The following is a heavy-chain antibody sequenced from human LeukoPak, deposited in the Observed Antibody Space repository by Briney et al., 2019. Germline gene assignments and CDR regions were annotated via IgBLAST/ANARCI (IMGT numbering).Heavy chain of an antibody. V-gene: IGHV1-2*02. CDR3: AREGRGGYFDY. D-gene: IGHD3-10*01. J-gene: IGHJ4*02. CDR1: GYTFTGYY. CDR2: INPNSDGT. Sequence: ASVKVPCKASGYTFTGYYMHWVRQAPGQGLEWMGWINPNSDGTNYAQRFQGRVTMTRDTSISTAYMELSRLRSDDTAVYYCAREGRGGYFDYWGQGTLVTVSS.